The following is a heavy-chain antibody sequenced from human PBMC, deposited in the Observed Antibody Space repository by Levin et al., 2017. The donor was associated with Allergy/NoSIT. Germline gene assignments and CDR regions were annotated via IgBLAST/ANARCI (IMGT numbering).Heavy chain of an antibody. CDR1: GASISSSDSY. CDR3: ARGRGYGYGVDY. D-gene: IGHD5-18*01. V-gene: IGHV4-31*03. J-gene: IGHJ4*02. CDR2: IQYTGTT. Sequence: PSETLSLTCSVSGASISSSDSYWSWIRQHPGTGLESIAYIQYTGTTYYNPSLKSRVTISVDTSENQLSLKLNSVTATDTAVYYCARGRGYGYGVDYWGQGTLVTVSS.